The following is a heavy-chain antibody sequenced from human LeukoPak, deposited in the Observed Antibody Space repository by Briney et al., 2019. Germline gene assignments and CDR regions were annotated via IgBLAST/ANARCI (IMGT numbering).Heavy chain of an antibody. CDR3: AKDRSCTNDICHGDFDY. Sequence: GGPLRLSCAASGFTFSSYAVSWVRQAPGKGLEWVASISGSGGSTYSADSVKGRFTISRDNSKNTLYLQMNSLRAEDTALYYCAKDRSCTNDICHGDFDYWGQGTLVTVSS. CDR1: GFTFSSYA. CDR2: ISGSGGST. V-gene: IGHV3-23*01. D-gene: IGHD2-8*01. J-gene: IGHJ4*02.